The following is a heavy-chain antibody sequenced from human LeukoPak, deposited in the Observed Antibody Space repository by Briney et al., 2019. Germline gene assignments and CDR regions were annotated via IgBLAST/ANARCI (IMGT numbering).Heavy chain of an antibody. CDR3: ERSFYSSSWPNFDY. CDR2: ISAYNGNT. J-gene: IGHJ4*02. Sequence: ASVKVSCKASNYTLTSYGFTWVRQAPGQGLEWMGWISAYNGNTNYAQKLQGRVTMTTDTSTSTDYLELRSLRSDDTAVYYCERSFYSSSWPNFDYWGQGTLVTVSS. V-gene: IGHV1-18*01. D-gene: IGHD6-13*01. CDR1: NYTLTSYG.